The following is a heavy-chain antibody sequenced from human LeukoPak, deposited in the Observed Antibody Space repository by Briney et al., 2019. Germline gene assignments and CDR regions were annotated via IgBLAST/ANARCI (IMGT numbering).Heavy chain of an antibody. V-gene: IGHV4-39*01. CDR2: IYYSGST. J-gene: IGHJ2*01. CDR3: ARKVVFDL. D-gene: IGHD2-15*01. CDR1: GGSISSSSYY. Sequence: SETLSLTCTVSGGSISSSSYYWGWIRQPPGKGLEWIGSIYYSGSTYYNPSLKSRVTISVDTSKNQFSLKLSSVTAADTAVYYCARKVVFDLWGRGTLVTVSS.